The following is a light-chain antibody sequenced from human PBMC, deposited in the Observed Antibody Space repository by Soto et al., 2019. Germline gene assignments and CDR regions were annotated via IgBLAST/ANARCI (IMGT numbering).Light chain of an antibody. CDR3: QQYGSSPPIT. CDR1: QSVSSNY. J-gene: IGKJ5*01. Sequence: EIVLTQSPGTLSLSPGERATLSCRASQSVSSNYLAWYQQKPGQAPRLLIYGASSRATGIPDRFSGSGSGIDFTLTISRLEPEDFAVYYCQQYGSSPPITFGQGTRLEIK. CDR2: GAS. V-gene: IGKV3-20*01.